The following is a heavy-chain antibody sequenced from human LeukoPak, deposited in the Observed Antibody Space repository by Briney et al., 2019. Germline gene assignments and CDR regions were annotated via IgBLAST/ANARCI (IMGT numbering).Heavy chain of an antibody. CDR3: AREIAAAGRTPYYYYGMDV. CDR2: ISYDGRNK. D-gene: IGHD6-13*01. Sequence: GGSQALSCAASGFTFSSYAMHWVRQAPGKGLEWVAVISYDGRNKYYADSVKGRFTISRDNSKNTLYLQMNSLRAEDTAVYYCAREIAAAGRTPYYYYGMDVWGQGTTVTVSS. J-gene: IGHJ6*02. V-gene: IGHV3-30*04. CDR1: GFTFSSYA.